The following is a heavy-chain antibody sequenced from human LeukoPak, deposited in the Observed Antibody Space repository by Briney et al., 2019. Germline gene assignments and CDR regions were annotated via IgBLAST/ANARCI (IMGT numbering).Heavy chain of an antibody. CDR1: GFTFSSYS. V-gene: IGHV3-21*01. Sequence: GGSLRLSCAASGFTFSSYSMNWVRQAPGKGLGWVSSISSSSSCIYYADSVKGRFTISRDNAKNSLYLQMNSLRAEDTAVYYCARDHRMLPGGQGTLVTVSS. D-gene: IGHD3-16*01. J-gene: IGHJ4*02. CDR2: ISSSSSCI. CDR3: ARDHRMLP.